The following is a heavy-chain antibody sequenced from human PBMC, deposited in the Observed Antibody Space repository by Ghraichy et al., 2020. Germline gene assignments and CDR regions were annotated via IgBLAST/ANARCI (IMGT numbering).Heavy chain of an antibody. D-gene: IGHD2-2*01. CDR1: GFTFSTYT. J-gene: IGHJ6*02. CDR3: ARFLGLCNSVSCYDYYYGVDV. Sequence: GGSLRLSCAASGFTFSTYTMNWVRQAPGKGLEWVSSISKSSDYIYYRDSVKGRFTISRDNAENSLYLQMNVLRVEDTAVYYCARFLGLCNSVSCYDYYYGVDVWGQGTTVTVSS. V-gene: IGHV3-21*01. CDR2: ISKSSDYI.